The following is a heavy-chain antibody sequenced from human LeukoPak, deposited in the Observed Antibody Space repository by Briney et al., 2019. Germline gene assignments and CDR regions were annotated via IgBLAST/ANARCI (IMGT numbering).Heavy chain of an antibody. V-gene: IGHV3-7*01. Sequence: GGSLRLSCAASGLTFSMYWMSWVRQAPGKGLEWVANIKPDGSQKYYVDSVKGRFTISRDNSKNTLYLQMNSLRAEDTAVYCCARDGSSSWSQFDYWGQGTLVTVSS. CDR1: GLTFSMYW. CDR2: IKPDGSQK. CDR3: ARDGSSSWSQFDY. D-gene: IGHD6-13*01. J-gene: IGHJ4*02.